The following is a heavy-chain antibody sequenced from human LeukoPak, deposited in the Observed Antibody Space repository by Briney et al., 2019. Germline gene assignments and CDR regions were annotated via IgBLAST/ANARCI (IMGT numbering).Heavy chain of an antibody. CDR1: GFTFSNAW. CDR2: MKSKTEGGTT. D-gene: IGHD3-22*01. Sequence: GGSLRLSCAASGFTFSNAWMSWVRQAPGKGLEWVGRMKSKTEGGTTDYAAPVKGRFTNSRDDSKNTVYLQMNSLKTEDIAVYYCTTDTYYYDSTGYEDYWGQETLVTVSS. CDR3: TTDTYYYDSTGYEDY. V-gene: IGHV3-15*01. J-gene: IGHJ4*02.